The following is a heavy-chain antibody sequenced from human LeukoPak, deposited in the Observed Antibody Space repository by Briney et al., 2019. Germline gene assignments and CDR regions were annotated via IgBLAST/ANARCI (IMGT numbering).Heavy chain of an antibody. V-gene: IGHV3-48*03. CDR1: GFTFSSYD. CDR2: IVGGGSTT. D-gene: IGHD4-17*01. CDR3: ARQPTATTEFDY. Sequence: GGSLRLSCAASGFTFSSYDMNWVRQAPGKGLEWISNIVGGGSTTYYADSVKGRFTISRDNAKNSLYLQMNSLRAEDTAVYFCARQPTATTEFDYWGLGTLVTVSS. J-gene: IGHJ4*02.